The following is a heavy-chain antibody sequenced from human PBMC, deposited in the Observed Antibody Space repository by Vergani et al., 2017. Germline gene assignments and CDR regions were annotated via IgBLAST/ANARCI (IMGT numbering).Heavy chain of an antibody. CDR2: IKEDGSEK. CDR3: ARGNSLGSY. CDR1: GFIFSSYW. J-gene: IGHJ4*02. Sequence: EVQLVESGGGLVQPGGSLRLSCAASGFIFSSYWMHWVRQAPGKGLEWVAAIKEDGSEKQYVDSVKGRFTISRDNAKKSLYLQMNSLRGEDTAVYYCARGNSLGSYWGQGTLVTVPS. D-gene: IGHD1-7*01. V-gene: IGHV3-7*01.